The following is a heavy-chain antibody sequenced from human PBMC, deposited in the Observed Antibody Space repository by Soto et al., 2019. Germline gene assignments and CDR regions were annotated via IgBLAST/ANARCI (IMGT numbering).Heavy chain of an antibody. D-gene: IGHD3-22*01. CDR1: GGSISSGGYY. Sequence: PSETLSLTCTVSGGSISSGGYYWSWIRQHPGKGLEWIGYIYYSGSTYYNPSLKSRVTISVDTSKNQFSLKLSSVTAADTAVYYCARVTDYYDSSGYYYPWFDPWGQGTLVTV. J-gene: IGHJ5*02. CDR2: IYYSGST. V-gene: IGHV4-31*03. CDR3: ARVTDYYDSSGYYYPWFDP.